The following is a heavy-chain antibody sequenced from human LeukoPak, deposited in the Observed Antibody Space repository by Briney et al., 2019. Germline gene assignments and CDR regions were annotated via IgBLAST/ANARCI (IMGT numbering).Heavy chain of an antibody. CDR1: GFTFSDYY. V-gene: IGHV3-11*04. Sequence: PGGSLRLSCAASGFTFSDYYMSWIRQAPGKGLEWVSYISSSGSTIYYADSVKGRFTISRDNAKKSLYLQMNSLRAEDTAVYYCARVVRDYGDYARRYFDYWGQGTLVTVSS. D-gene: IGHD4-17*01. J-gene: IGHJ4*02. CDR3: ARVVRDYGDYARRYFDY. CDR2: ISSSGSTI.